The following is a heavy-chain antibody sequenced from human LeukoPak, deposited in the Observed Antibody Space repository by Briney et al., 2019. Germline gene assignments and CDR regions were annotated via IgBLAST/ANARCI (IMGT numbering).Heavy chain of an antibody. CDR1: GYTFTNYG. CDR3: ARGLGYSSGWYSDY. CDR2: ISTYSGNT. D-gene: IGHD6-19*01. J-gene: IGHJ4*02. V-gene: IGHV1-18*01. Sequence: ASVKVSCKASGYTFTNYGVSWVRQAPGQGLEWMGWISTYSGNTDYAQGLQGRVTMTTDTSTSTAYMELRSLRSDDTAVYYCARGLGYSSGWYSDYWGQGTLVTVSS.